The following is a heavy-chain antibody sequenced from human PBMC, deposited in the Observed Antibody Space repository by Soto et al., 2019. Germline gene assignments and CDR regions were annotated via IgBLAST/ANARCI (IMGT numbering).Heavy chain of an antibody. CDR3: ARSTPPPHIVVVTAIPYYYYGMDV. Sequence: GGSLRLSCAASGFTFSSYSMNWVRQAPGKGLEWVSSISSSSSYIYYADSVKGRFTISRDNAKNSLYLQMNSLRAEDTAVYYCARSTPPPHIVVVTAIPYYYYGMDVWGQGTTVTVSS. CDR1: GFTFSSYS. J-gene: IGHJ6*02. D-gene: IGHD2-21*02. V-gene: IGHV3-21*01. CDR2: ISSSSSYI.